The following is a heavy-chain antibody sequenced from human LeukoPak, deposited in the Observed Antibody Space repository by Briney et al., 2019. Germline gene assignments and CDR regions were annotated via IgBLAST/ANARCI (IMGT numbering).Heavy chain of an antibody. CDR1: GDSISSGDCY. V-gene: IGHV4-61*02. Sequence: SETLSLTCTVSGDSISSGDCYWSWIRQPAGKGLEWIGRISSSGSTNYNPSLKSRVTISVDTSKNQFSLKLSSVTAADTAVYFCARGPYSYDSSGASDIWGQGTMVTVSS. J-gene: IGHJ3*02. D-gene: IGHD3-22*01. CDR3: ARGPYSYDSSGASDI. CDR2: ISSSGST.